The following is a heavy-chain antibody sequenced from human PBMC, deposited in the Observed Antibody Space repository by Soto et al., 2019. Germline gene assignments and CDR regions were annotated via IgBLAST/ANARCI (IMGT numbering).Heavy chain of an antibody. CDR2: INPRSGKT. CDR3: ARGVGYSDSSGYPFAY. V-gene: IGHV1-46*03. J-gene: IGHJ4*02. D-gene: IGHD3-22*01. Sequence: VQLVQSGAEVKRPGASVKISCKASGDTLSTYYMHWARQAHGQGLEWMGIINPRSGKTNDPQKFQGRVTMTRDTSTTTVYMELSTLRSEDTAMYYCARGVGYSDSSGYPFAYWGQGTLVTVSS. CDR1: GDTLSTYY.